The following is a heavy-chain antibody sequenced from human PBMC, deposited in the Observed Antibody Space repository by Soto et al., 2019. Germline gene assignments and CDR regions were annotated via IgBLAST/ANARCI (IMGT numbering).Heavy chain of an antibody. Sequence: QVQLVQSGAEVKKPGSSVKVSCKASGGTFSSYAISWVRQAPGQGLEWMGGIIPIFGTANYAQKFQGIVTITADESTSTAYMELRSLRSEDTAVYYCAREEGAVGRYPPPFDYWGQGTLVTVSS. D-gene: IGHD1-26*01. J-gene: IGHJ4*02. CDR3: AREEGAVGRYPPPFDY. CDR2: IIPIFGTA. CDR1: GGTFSSYA. V-gene: IGHV1-69*01.